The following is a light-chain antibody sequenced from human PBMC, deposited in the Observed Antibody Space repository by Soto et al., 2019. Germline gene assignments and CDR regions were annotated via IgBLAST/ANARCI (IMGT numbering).Light chain of an antibody. CDR2: GAF. CDR3: QQYGSSPRVT. J-gene: IGKJ4*01. Sequence: EIVLTQSPGTLSLSPGERATLSCRASQSVSDNYLAWYQQNPGQAPRLLIYGAFSRATGIPDRFSGSGSGTDFTLTISRLEPEDFAVYYCQQYGSSPRVTFGGGTKVEIK. CDR1: QSVSDNY. V-gene: IGKV3-20*01.